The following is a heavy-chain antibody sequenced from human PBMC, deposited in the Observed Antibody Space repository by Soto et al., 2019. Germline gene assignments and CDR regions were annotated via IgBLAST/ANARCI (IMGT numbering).Heavy chain of an antibody. J-gene: IGHJ4*02. CDR3: AREIVTFFDY. Sequence: EVQLVESGGDLVQPGGSPRLSCAASRFTFSDYSMNWVRQAPGKGLEWVSYISGGGETIYYADSVRGRFTISRDDTRNSLFLQMNSLRADDTAVYYCAREIVTFFDYWGQGTLVTVSS. D-gene: IGHD3-16*02. V-gene: IGHV3-48*04. CDR1: RFTFSDYS. CDR2: ISGGGETI.